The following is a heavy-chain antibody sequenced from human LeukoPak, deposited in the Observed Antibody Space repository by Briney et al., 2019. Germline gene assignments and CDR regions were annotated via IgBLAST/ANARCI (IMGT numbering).Heavy chain of an antibody. CDR1: ALNVSSNY. CDR2: IYGGAAA. D-gene: IGHD6-13*01. V-gene: IGHV3-66*02. CDR3: VTSTGQQFIPYDY. Sequence: PGGSLRLSCAAYALNVSSNYMTCIRQAPGKGLEWVSLIYGGAAAYYAESVRGGFMISRDNLKNTLFLQMNSLRVQDTAVYYCVTSTGQQFIPYDYWGQGTHVTVSS. J-gene: IGHJ4*02.